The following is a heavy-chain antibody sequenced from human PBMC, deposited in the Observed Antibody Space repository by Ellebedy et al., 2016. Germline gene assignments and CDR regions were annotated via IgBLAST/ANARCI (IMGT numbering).Heavy chain of an antibody. Sequence: GGSLRLXCAASGFTFSSYAMSWVRQAPGKGLEWVSAISGSGGSTYYADSVKGRFTISRDNSKNTLYLQMNSLRAEDTAVYYCARERITIFGVVKTNWFDPWGQGTLVTVSS. J-gene: IGHJ5*02. CDR3: ARERITIFGVVKTNWFDP. CDR2: ISGSGGST. D-gene: IGHD3-3*01. CDR1: GFTFSSYA. V-gene: IGHV3-23*01.